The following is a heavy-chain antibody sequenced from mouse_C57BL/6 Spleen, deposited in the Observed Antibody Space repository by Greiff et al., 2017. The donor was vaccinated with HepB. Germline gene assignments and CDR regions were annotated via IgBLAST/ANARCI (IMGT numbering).Heavy chain of an antibody. CDR3: ARSSYSLYYFDY. J-gene: IGHJ2*01. CDR2: ISSGSSTI. CDR1: GFTFSDYG. V-gene: IGHV5-17*01. Sequence: EVNVVESGGGLVKPGGSLKLSCAASGFTFSDYGMHWVRQAPEKGLEWVAYISSGSSTIYYADTVKGRFTISRDNAKNTLFLQMTSLRSEDTAMYYCARSSYSLYYFDYWGQGTTLTVSS. D-gene: IGHD2-12*01.